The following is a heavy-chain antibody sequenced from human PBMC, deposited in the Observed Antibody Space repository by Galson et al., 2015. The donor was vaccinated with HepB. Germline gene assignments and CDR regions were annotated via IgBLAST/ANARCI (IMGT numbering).Heavy chain of an antibody. Sequence: SLRLSCAASGFIFTSYALSWFRQAPGTGLEWVSTISGSGSSFYYADSVKGRFTISRDNSKDTLYLQMYRLRAEDTAVYYCAKNRLCSSTTCTDAFDIWGQGTMVTVSS. D-gene: IGHD2-2*01. CDR1: GFIFTSYA. J-gene: IGHJ3*02. CDR2: ISGSGSSF. V-gene: IGHV3-23*01. CDR3: AKNRLCSSTTCTDAFDI.